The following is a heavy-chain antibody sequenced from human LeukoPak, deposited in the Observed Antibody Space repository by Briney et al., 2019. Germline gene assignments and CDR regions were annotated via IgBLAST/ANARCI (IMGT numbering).Heavy chain of an antibody. V-gene: IGHV3-9*01. D-gene: IGHD5-24*01. Sequence: GGSLRLSCAASGFTFDDYAMHWVRQAPGKGLEWVSGISWNSGSIGYADSVKGRFTISRDNAKNSLYLQMNSLRAEDTALYYCAKDMGDGYTGFDYWGQGTLVTVPS. CDR2: ISWNSGSI. CDR1: GFTFDDYA. J-gene: IGHJ4*02. CDR3: AKDMGDGYTGFDY.